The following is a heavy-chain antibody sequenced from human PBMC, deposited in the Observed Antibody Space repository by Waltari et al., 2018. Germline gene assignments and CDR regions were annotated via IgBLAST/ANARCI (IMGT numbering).Heavy chain of an antibody. V-gene: IGHV4-4*07. D-gene: IGHD1-26*01. Sequence: QVQLQESGPGLVKPSETLSLTCTVSGGSISSYYWSWIRQPAGKGLEWIGRIDTRGSTNFNPSLKSRVTMSVDTSKNQFSLKLSSVTAADTAVYYCARGVHGATLGYRSLDAFDIWGQGTMVTVSS. CDR1: GGSISSYY. CDR2: IDTRGST. J-gene: IGHJ3*02. CDR3: ARGVHGATLGYRSLDAFDI.